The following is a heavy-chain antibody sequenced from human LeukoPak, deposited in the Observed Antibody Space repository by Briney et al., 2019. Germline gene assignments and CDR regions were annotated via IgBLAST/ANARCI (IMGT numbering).Heavy chain of an antibody. V-gene: IGHV7-4-1*02. CDR2: INTNTGNP. CDR1: GYTFTSYA. J-gene: IGHJ4*02. CDR3: ARSDIVLQLVTYFDY. D-gene: IGHD2-8*01. Sequence: GASVKVSCKASGYTFTSYAMNWVRQAPGQGLEWMGWINTNTGNPTYAQGFTGRFVFSLDTSVSTAYLQISSLQAEDTAVYYCARSDIVLQLVTYFDYWGQGTLVTVSS.